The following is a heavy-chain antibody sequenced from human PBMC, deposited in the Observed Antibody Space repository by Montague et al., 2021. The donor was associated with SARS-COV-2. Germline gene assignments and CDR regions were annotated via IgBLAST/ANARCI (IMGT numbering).Heavy chain of an antibody. V-gene: IGHV4-39*01. CDR3: ARQRRGGLVSTPRFFDY. D-gene: IGHD6-19*01. Sequence: SETLSLTCTVSGGSISSSSYYWGWIRQPPGKGPEWIGSIYYSGSTYYXPSLKSRVTISVDTSKNQFSLKLSSVTAADTAVYYCARQRRGGLVSTPRFFDYWGQGTLVTVSS. CDR2: IYYSGST. CDR1: GGSISSSSYY. J-gene: IGHJ4*02.